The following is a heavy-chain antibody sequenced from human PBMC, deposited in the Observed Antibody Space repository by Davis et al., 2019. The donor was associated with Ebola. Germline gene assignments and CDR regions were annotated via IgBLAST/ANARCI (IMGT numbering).Heavy chain of an antibody. CDR1: GGSISSSSYY. D-gene: IGHD3-3*01. Sequence: SETLSLTCTVSGGSISSSSYYWGWIRQPPGKGLEWIGYIYYSGSTNYNPSLKSRVTISVDTSKNQFSLKLSSVTAADTAVYYCARSITIFGVVTSGFQHWGQGTLVTVSS. J-gene: IGHJ1*01. CDR3: ARSITIFGVVTSGFQH. CDR2: IYYSGST. V-gene: IGHV4-61*05.